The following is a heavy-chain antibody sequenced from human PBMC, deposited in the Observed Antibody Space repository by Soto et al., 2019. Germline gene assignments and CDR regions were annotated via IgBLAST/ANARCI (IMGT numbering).Heavy chain of an antibody. Sequence: QVQLQESGPGLVKPSQTLSLTCTVSGGSISSGDYYWSWIRQPPGKGLEWIGYIHYRGSTYYNPALTSRVTRSGDTSKNQFSLKLSSVTAADTAVYYCARERWLQPIDYWGQGTLVTVSS. D-gene: IGHD5-12*01. CDR3: ARERWLQPIDY. V-gene: IGHV4-30-4*01. CDR2: IHYRGST. CDR1: GGSISSGDYY. J-gene: IGHJ4*02.